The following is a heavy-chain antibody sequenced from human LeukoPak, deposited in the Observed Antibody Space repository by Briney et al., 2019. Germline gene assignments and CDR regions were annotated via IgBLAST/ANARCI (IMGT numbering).Heavy chain of an antibody. D-gene: IGHD3-22*01. V-gene: IGHV4-30-2*01. CDR3: ARSDYDSSGSGY. CDR2: IYHSGST. CDR1: GGSISSGGYY. J-gene: IGHJ4*02. Sequence: SETLSLTCTVSGGSISSGGYYWSWIRQPPGKGLEWIGYIYHSGSTYYNPSLKSRVTISVDRSKNQFSLKLSSVTAADTAVYYCARSDYDSSGSGYWGQGTLVTVSS.